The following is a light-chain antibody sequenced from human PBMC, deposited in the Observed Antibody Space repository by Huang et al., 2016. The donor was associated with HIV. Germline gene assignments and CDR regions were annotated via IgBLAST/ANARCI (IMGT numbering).Light chain of an antibody. CDR1: QNITKS. Sequence: DIQMTQSPPSLSASVGDRVTFTCRANQNITKSLNWYQQKPGKAPKLLIDTASTLESGVPSRFSGSGSGSRFTLNIGNPQPEDFATYYCQQSFSVPRTFG. CDR2: TAS. J-gene: IGKJ1*01. CDR3: QQSFSVPRT. V-gene: IGKV1-39*01.